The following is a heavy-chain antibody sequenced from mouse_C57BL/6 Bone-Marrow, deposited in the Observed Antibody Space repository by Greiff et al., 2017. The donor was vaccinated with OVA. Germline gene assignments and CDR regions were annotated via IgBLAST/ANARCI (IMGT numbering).Heavy chain of an antibody. D-gene: IGHD2-2*01. V-gene: IGHV1-50*01. Sequence: VQLQQSGAELVKPGASVKLSCKASGYTFTSYWMQWVKQRPGQGLEWIGEIDPSDSYTNYNQKFKGKATLTVDTSSSTAYMQLSSLTSEDSAVYYCARSGYGYDWEFDYWGQVTTLTVSS. CDR1: GYTFTSYW. CDR2: IDPSDSYT. CDR3: ARSGYGYDWEFDY. J-gene: IGHJ2*01.